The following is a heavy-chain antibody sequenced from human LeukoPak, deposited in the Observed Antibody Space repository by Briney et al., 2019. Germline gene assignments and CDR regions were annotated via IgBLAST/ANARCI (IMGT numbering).Heavy chain of an antibody. V-gene: IGHV3-48*03. J-gene: IGHJ4*02. CDR3: ARIRGYCSSTSCFNDH. CDR1: GFTFSSYE. Sequence: GGSLRLSCAASGFTFSSYEMNWVRQAPGKGLDWVSYINSGGSSIYYADSVKGRFTISRDNAKNSPYLQMNSLRAEDTAVYYCARIRGYCSSTSCFNDHWGQGTLVTVSS. D-gene: IGHD2-2*01. CDR2: INSGGSSI.